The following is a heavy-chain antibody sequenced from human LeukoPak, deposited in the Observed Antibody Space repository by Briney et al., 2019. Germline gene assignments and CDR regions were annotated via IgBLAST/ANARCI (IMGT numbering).Heavy chain of an antibody. V-gene: IGHV4-59*01. CDR1: FGSIRYYY. D-gene: IGHD6-13*01. CDR3: ARRVYSSSSGFDY. CDR2: VYNSGTT. Sequence: TETLSLTCTDSFGSIRYYYWQWIPQPPQKGLERIVNVYNSGTTNYNPSLNSRVSISIDTSKNQLPLLLHSVTAADTAVYYCARRVYSSSSGFDYWGQGTLVTVSS. J-gene: IGHJ4*02.